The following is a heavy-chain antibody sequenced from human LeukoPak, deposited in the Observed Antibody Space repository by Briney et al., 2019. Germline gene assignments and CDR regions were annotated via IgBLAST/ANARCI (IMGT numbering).Heavy chain of an antibody. CDR2: IRSKTYGGTT. CDR3: AKPATSILIYFDS. CDR1: GFTFADYL. Sequence: PGGSLRLSCTASGFTFADYLMSWFRQAPGKGPEWVGFIRSKTYGGTTEYAASVKGRFTISRDDSKSIAYLQMNSLETEDTAVYYCAKPATSILIYFDSWGQGTLVTVSS. D-gene: IGHD2-2*01. V-gene: IGHV3-49*03. J-gene: IGHJ4*02.